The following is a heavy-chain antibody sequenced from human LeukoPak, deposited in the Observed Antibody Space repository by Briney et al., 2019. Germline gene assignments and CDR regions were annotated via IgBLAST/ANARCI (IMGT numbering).Heavy chain of an antibody. J-gene: IGHJ4*02. D-gene: IGHD3-9*01. CDR1: GGSISSSSYY. CDR2: VYYIGST. CDR3: ARHKEPDYDILTGYYGGYYFDY. V-gene: IGHV4-39*01. Sequence: SETLSLTCTVSGGSISSSSYYWGWIRQPPGKGLEWIGSVYYIGSTYYNPSLKSRVTISVDTAKNQFSLKLSSVTAADTAVYNCARHKEPDYDILTGYYGGYYFDYWGQGTLVTVSS.